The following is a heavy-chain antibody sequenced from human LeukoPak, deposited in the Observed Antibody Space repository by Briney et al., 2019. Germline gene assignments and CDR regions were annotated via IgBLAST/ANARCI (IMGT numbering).Heavy chain of an antibody. CDR1: GGPISSYY. CDR3: ARQAAYCGGDCYWVYNWFDP. D-gene: IGHD2-21*02. J-gene: IGHJ5*02. V-gene: IGHV4-59*08. Sequence: PSETLSLTCAVSGGPISSYYWSWIRQPPGKGLEWIGYIYYSGSTNYNPSLKSRVTISVDTSKNQFSLKLSSVTAADTAVYYCARQAAYCGGDCYWVYNWFDPWGQGTLVTVSS. CDR2: IYYSGST.